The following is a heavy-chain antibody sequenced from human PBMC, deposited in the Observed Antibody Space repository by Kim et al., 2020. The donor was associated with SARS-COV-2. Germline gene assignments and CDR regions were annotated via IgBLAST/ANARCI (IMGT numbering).Heavy chain of an antibody. D-gene: IGHD6-13*01. V-gene: IGHV1-18*04. CDR3: ARVVAAAGHYYYYYGMDV. Sequence: ASVKVSCKASGYTFTSYGISWVRQAPGQGLEWMGWISAYNGNTNYAQKLQGRVTMTTDTSTSTAYMELRSLRSDDTAVYYCARVVAAAGHYYYYYGMDVWGQGTTVTVSS. CDR1: GYTFTSYG. J-gene: IGHJ6*02. CDR2: ISAYNGNT.